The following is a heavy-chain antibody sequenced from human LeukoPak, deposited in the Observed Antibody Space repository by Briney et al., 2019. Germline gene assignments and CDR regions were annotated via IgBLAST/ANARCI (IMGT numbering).Heavy chain of an antibody. D-gene: IGHD6-19*01. CDR3: ARDRAVADGRLYY. CDR2: ISRRDDYT. J-gene: IGHJ4*02. V-gene: IGHV3-23*01. Sequence: GGSLRLSCAASGFAFSSYAMSWVRQPPGKGLEWVSVISRRDDYTYYADSVKGRFTISRDNSKNTLYLQMNSLRAEDTAVYYCARDRAVADGRLYYWGQGTLVTVSS. CDR1: GFAFSSYA.